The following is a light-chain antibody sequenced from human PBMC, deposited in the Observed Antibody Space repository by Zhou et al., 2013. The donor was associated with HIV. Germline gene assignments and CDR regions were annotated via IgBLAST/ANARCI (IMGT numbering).Light chain of an antibody. CDR2: DAS. V-gene: IGKV3-15*01. CDR1: QSIGSN. J-gene: IGKJ1*01. Sequence: EIVMTQSPATLSVSPGDGAALSCRASQSIGSNLAWYQQKPGQAPRLLISDASTRATGIPARFSGSGSGTEFTLTISSLQSEDFAVYYCQQYNNWPPWTFGQGTKVEIK. CDR3: QQYNNWPPWT.